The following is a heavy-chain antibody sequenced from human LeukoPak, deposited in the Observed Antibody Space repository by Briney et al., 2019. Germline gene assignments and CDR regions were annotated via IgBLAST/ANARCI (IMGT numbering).Heavy chain of an antibody. Sequence: GASVKVSCKASGGTFSSYAISWVRQAPGQGLEWMGRIIPILGIANYAQKLQGRVTMTTDTSTSTAYMELRSLRSDDTAVYYCARDRYDYVWGSYHPRGWFDPWGQGTLVTVSS. V-gene: IGHV1-69*04. J-gene: IGHJ5*02. D-gene: IGHD3-16*02. CDR2: IIPILGIA. CDR1: GGTFSSYA. CDR3: ARDRYDYVWGSYHPRGWFDP.